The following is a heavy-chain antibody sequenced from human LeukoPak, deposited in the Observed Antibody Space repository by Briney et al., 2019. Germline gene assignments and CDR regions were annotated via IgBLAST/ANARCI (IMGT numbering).Heavy chain of an antibody. V-gene: IGHV3-48*01. CDR3: ARGSTYYDSSGQVPFDY. D-gene: IGHD3-22*01. CDR1: EFTFSSYS. Sequence: PGGSLRLSCAASEFTFSSYSMNWVRQAPGKGLEWVSYITNSGNSKSYADSVKGRFTISRDNTKNSLYLQMNSLRAEDTAVYYCARGSTYYDSSGQVPFDYWGQGTLVTASS. J-gene: IGHJ4*02. CDR2: ITNSGNSK.